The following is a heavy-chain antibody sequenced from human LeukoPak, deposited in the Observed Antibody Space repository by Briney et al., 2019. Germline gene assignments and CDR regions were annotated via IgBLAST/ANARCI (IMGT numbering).Heavy chain of an antibody. V-gene: IGHV3-7*01. CDR2: IKQDGSEK. Sequence: GGSLRLSCAASGFTFSSYWMSWVRQAPGKGLEWVANIKQDGSEKYYVDSVKGRFTISRDNAKNSLYLQMNSLRAEDTAVYYCARKDEYYDFWSGYYFGWFDPWGQGTLVTVSS. CDR3: ARKDEYYDFWSGYYFGWFDP. J-gene: IGHJ5*02. CDR1: GFTFSSYW. D-gene: IGHD3-3*01.